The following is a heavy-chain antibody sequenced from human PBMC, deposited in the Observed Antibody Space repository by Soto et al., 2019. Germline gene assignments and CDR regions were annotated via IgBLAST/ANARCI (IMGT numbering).Heavy chain of an antibody. CDR3: ARDMRAVVGVADY. Sequence: EVQLVESGGGMVKPGGSLRLSCAASGFTFSTFSMNWLRQAPGKGLEWVASISSSSAYIYYADSVKGRFTVSRDNAKNSRHLQMNSLRGEDTAMYFCARDMRAVVGVADYWGQGTLVSVSS. J-gene: IGHJ4*02. CDR2: ISSSSAYI. CDR1: GFTFSTFS. D-gene: IGHD1-26*01. V-gene: IGHV3-21*01.